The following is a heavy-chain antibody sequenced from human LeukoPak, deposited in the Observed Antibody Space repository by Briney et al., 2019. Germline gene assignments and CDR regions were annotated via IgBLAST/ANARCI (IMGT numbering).Heavy chain of an antibody. CDR3: ATIKRGSIFGYFDF. D-gene: IGHD5-18*01. CDR1: GGSISSHY. CDR2: LFDSVNT. Sequence: SETLSLTCTVSGGSISSHYWSWIRQPPGKGLEWIAYLFDSVNTKDNPSLQSRLTLSADTSKNQFSLRLSSVTAADTAVYYCATIKRGSIFGYFDFWGQGVKVTVSS. J-gene: IGHJ4*02. V-gene: IGHV4-59*11.